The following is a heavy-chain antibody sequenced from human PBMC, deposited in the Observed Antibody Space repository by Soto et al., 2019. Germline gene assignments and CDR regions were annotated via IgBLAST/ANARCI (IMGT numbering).Heavy chain of an antibody. CDR3: AAGAPVSGVVFDS. V-gene: IGHV3-15*07. D-gene: IGHD3-3*01. Sequence: PGGSLRLSCAVSGLTFCNAGMNWVCQAPGKGLEWVGRIKSKKDGGTTDYAAPVKGRSTISRDDSRNTLYLQMNSLKTEDTAVYFCAAGAPVSGVVFDSWGQGTLVTVSS. CDR1: GLTFCNAG. J-gene: IGHJ5*01. CDR2: IKSKKDGGTT.